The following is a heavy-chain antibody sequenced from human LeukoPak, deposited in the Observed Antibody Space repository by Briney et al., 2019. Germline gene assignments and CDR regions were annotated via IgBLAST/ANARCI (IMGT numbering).Heavy chain of an antibody. Sequence: ASVKVSCKASGYTFTSYDINWVRQATGQGLEWMGWMNPNSGNTGYAQKLQGRVTITRNTSISTAYMELSSLRSEDTAVYYCARSVQYQLLDFDYWGQGTLVTVSS. CDR2: MNPNSGNT. CDR1: GYTFTSYD. CDR3: ARSVQYQLLDFDY. V-gene: IGHV1-8*03. D-gene: IGHD2-2*01. J-gene: IGHJ4*02.